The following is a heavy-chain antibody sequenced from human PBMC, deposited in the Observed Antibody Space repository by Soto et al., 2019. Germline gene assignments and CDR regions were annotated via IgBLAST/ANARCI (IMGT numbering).Heavy chain of an antibody. J-gene: IGHJ4*02. CDR3: AKESAPSCSGGSCYLPFAC. D-gene: IGHD2-15*01. Sequence: EVQLLESGGGLVQPGESLRLSCAASGFLFSRNAMSWVRQAPGKGLEWVSVISGSGASTYYADSAKGRFTISRDNSKNTLFLQMSSLRAGDTAVYYCAKESAPSCSGGSCYLPFACWGQGTMVTVSS. V-gene: IGHV3-23*01. CDR2: ISGSGAST. CDR1: GFLFSRNA.